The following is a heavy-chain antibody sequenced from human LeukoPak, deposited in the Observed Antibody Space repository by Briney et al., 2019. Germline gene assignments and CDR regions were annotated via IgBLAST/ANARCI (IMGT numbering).Heavy chain of an antibody. CDR3: ARGYHWNYGWFDP. CDR1: SDSIGNYY. V-gene: IGHV4-59*01. Sequence: SETLSLTCTVSSDSIGNYYWTWIRQSPGKRLEWLGYYSSTGDSEYNPSLKGRVTMSVDMSKNQFSLKLTSVTAADTAVYFCARGYHWNYGWFDPWGQGTLVTVSS. CDR2: YSSTGDS. D-gene: IGHD1-7*01. J-gene: IGHJ5*02.